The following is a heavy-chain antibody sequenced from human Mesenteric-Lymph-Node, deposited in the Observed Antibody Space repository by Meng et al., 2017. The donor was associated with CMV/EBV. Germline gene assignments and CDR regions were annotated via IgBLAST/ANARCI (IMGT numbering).Heavy chain of an antibody. CDR1: GGSFSGYY. CDR3: ARDYGDY. CDR2: INDSGST. V-gene: IGHV4-34*01. J-gene: IGHJ4*02. Sequence: SETLSLTCAVYGGSFSGYYWSWIRQPPGKGLEWIGEINDSGSTNYNPSLKSRVTISVDTSKNQFSLKLSSVTAADTAVYYCARDYGDYWGQGTLVTVSS.